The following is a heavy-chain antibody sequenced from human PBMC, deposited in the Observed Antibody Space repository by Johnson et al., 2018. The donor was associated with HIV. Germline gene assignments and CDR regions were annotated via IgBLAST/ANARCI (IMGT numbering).Heavy chain of an antibody. CDR1: GFTFSSYA. D-gene: IGHD2-15*01. Sequence: QVQLVESGGGVVQPGRSLRLSCAASGFTFSSYAMHWVRQAPGKGLEWVAVISYDGSNKYYAASVKGRFTISRDNSKNTLYLQMNSLRAEDTAVYYCTTDDVVPPAFDIWGQGTMVTVSS. CDR2: ISYDGSNK. V-gene: IGHV3-30-3*01. J-gene: IGHJ3*02. CDR3: TTDDVVPPAFDI.